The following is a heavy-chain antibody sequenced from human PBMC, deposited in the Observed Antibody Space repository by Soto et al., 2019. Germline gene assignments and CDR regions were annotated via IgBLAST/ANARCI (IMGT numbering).Heavy chain of an antibody. J-gene: IGHJ6*04. V-gene: IGHV3-66*01. D-gene: IGHD2-15*01. Sequence: EVQLVESGGGLVQPGGSLRLSCAASGFTVSSKYMTWVRQAPGKGLEWVSLIQSGGTTYYADSVKGGFTISRDTSENTLHLQKDSLRVEDTAVYYCARDDVLCDGGRCYGIPLDAWGKGTTVTVSS. CDR3: ARDDVLCDGGRCYGIPLDA. CDR1: GFTVSSKY. CDR2: IQSGGTT.